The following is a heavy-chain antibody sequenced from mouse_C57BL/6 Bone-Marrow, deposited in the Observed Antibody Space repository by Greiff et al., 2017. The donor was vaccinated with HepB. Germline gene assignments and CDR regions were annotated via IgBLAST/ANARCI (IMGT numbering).Heavy chain of an antibody. D-gene: IGHD2-1*01. CDR3: AMIYYGNFAWFAY. CDR1: GYTFTSYG. CDR2: IYPRSGST. Sequence: QVQLQQSGAELARPGASVKLSCKASGYTFTSYGISWVKQRTGQGLEWIGGIYPRSGSTYYNEKFKGKATLTADKSSSTAYMELRSLTSEDSAVYFCAMIYYGNFAWFAYWGEGTVVTVSA. V-gene: IGHV1-81*01. J-gene: IGHJ3*01.